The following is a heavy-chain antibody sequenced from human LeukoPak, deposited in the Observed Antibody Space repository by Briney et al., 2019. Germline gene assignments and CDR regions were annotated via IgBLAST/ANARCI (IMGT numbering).Heavy chain of an antibody. CDR1: GFIFTTYG. Sequence: GGSLRLSCKASGFIFTTYGMHWVRQAPGKGLEWVAFIRNDGIDKYYADSVKGRFTISRDNSKNMLYLQMSSLRPDDTAVYYCSLEGLQLWLWGFDYWGQGILVTVSS. CDR2: IRNDGIDK. J-gene: IGHJ4*02. CDR3: SLEGLQLWLWGFDY. V-gene: IGHV3-30*02. D-gene: IGHD5-18*01.